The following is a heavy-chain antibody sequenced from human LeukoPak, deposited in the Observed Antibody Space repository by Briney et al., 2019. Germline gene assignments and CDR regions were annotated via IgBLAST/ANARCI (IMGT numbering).Heavy chain of an antibody. Sequence: ASVKVSCKASGYTFSGFHIHWVRQAPGQGLEWMGIIYSSGGGTSYAQKFQGRVTVTRDTSTSTTYMELSGLRSEDTAVYYCARDSNTWAFDYSGQGTLVTVSS. V-gene: IGHV1-46*01. CDR1: GYTFSGFH. CDR2: IYSSGGGT. D-gene: IGHD6-13*01. J-gene: IGHJ4*02. CDR3: ARDSNTWAFDY.